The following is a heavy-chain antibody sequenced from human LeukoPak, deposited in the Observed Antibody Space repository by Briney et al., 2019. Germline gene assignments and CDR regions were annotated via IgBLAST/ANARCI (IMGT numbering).Heavy chain of an antibody. V-gene: IGHV3-7*01. CDR3: ARPRGCSSNRCNNFDY. CDR1: GFTFSSYS. Sequence: PGGSLRLSCAASGFTFSSYSMNWVRQAPGKGLEWVAKMNEYGSDIFYVDSVKGRFTISRDNAKDSLYLQMDSLRAEDTAVYYCARPRGCSSNRCNNFDYWGQGALVTVSS. J-gene: IGHJ4*02. CDR2: MNEYGSDI. D-gene: IGHD2-2*01.